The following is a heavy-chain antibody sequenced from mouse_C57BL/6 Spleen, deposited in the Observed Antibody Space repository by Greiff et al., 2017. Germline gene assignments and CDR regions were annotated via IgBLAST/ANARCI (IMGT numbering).Heavy chain of an antibody. J-gene: IGHJ4*01. CDR1: GYAFTNYL. CDR2: INPGSGGT. CDR3: ARHPLKGAMDY. V-gene: IGHV1-54*01. D-gene: IGHD6-1*01. Sequence: VQLQQSGAELVRPGTSVKVSCKASGYAFTNYLIEWVKQRPGQGLEWIGVINPGSGGTNYNEKFKGKATLTADKSSSTAYMQLSSLTSEDSAVYFCARHPLKGAMDYWGRRASVTVSS.